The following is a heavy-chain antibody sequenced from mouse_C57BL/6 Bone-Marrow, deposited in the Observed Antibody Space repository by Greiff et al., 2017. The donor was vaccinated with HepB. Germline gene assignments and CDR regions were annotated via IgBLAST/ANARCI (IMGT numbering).Heavy chain of an antibody. Sequence: QVQLQQPGAELVRPGSSVKLSCKASGYTFTSYWMDWVKQRPGQGLEWIGNIYPSDSETHYNQKFKGKAKLTAVTSASTAYMELSSLTNEDSAVYYCTTYFDVWGTGTTVTVSS. V-gene: IGHV1-61*01. CDR2: IYPSDSET. J-gene: IGHJ1*03. CDR3: TTYFDV. CDR1: GYTFTSYW.